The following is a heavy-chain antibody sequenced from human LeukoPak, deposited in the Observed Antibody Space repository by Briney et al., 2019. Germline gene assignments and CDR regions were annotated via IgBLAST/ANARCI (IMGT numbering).Heavy chain of an antibody. CDR1: GGSISSSSYY. J-gene: IGHJ4*02. CDR3: ARGSGRGDY. Sequence: PSETLSLTCTVSGGSISSSSYYWGWIRQPPGKGLEWIGSIYYSGSTYYNPSLKSRVTISVDTSKNQFSLKLSSATAADTAVYYCARGSGRGDYWGQGTLVTVSS. V-gene: IGHV4-39*07. CDR2: IYYSGST. D-gene: IGHD1-26*01.